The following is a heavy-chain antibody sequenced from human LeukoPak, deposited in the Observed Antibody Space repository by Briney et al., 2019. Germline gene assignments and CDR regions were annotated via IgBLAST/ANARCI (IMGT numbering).Heavy chain of an antibody. CDR3: ARDLAVAGTNVDWFDP. Sequence: ASVKVSCKASGYTFTGYAMHWVRQAPGQRLEWMGWINAGNGNTKYSQKFQGRVTITRDTSASTAYMELSSLRSEDTAVYYCARDLAVAGTNVDWFDPWGQGTLVTVSS. J-gene: IGHJ5*02. D-gene: IGHD6-19*01. CDR1: GYTFTGYA. CDR2: INAGNGNT. V-gene: IGHV1-3*01.